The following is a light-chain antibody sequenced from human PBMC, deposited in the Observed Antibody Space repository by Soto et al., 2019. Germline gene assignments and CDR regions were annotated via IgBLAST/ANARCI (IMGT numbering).Light chain of an antibody. J-gene: IGKJ3*01. CDR3: QQYVSSVT. CDR2: GAS. CDR1: QSVSSNY. V-gene: IGKV3-20*01. Sequence: EIVLTQSPGTLSLSPGERATLSCRASQSVSSNYLAWYQQKPGQAPRLLIYGASSRATGIPDRFSGSGSGTDFTLTISRLEPEDFAGYYCQQYVSSVTFGPGTKVDIK.